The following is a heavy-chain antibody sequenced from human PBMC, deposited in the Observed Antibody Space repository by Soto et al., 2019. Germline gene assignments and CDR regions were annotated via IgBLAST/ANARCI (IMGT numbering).Heavy chain of an antibody. D-gene: IGHD2-15*01. J-gene: IGHJ4*02. V-gene: IGHV3-23*01. CDR2: ISGSGGST. CDR3: AKGEGYCSGGSCYRSPFDY. Sequence: GGSLRLSCAASGFTFSSYAMSWVRQAPGKGLEWVSAISGSGGSTYYADSVKGRFTISRDNSKNTLYLQMNSLRAEDTAVYYCAKGEGYCSGGSCYRSPFDYWGQGTLVTVSS. CDR1: GFTFSSYA.